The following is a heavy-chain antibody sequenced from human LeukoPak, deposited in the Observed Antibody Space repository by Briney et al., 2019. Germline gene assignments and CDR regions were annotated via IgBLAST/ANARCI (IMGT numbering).Heavy chain of an antibody. CDR1: GYSFTNYW. CDR2: IYPGDSAS. Sequence: GDSRKISSTASGYSFTNYWIAWVRQMPAKRLEWMGIIYPGDSASRYSPSFRGQVNISAAKSIHTAYLQWSSLKASDTAIYYCARGTAVTGLDYFDNWGQGTLVTVSS. V-gene: IGHV5-51*01. D-gene: IGHD3/OR15-3a*01. J-gene: IGHJ4*02. CDR3: ARGTAVTGLDYFDN.